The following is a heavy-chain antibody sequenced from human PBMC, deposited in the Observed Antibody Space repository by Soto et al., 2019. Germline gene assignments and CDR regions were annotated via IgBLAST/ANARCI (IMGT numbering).Heavy chain of an antibody. CDR2: ILYDGSNK. V-gene: IGHV3-30*18. CDR1: GVTLSSYG. CDR3: AKDRGALRWSEEHYYFDY. D-gene: IGHD4-17*01. J-gene: IGHJ4*02. Sequence: PGGSLGLACTSSGVTLSSYGMHWVRQAPGKGLEWVAVILYDGSNKYYADSVKGRFTISRDNSKNTLYLQMNSLRPEDTAVYYCAKDRGALRWSEEHYYFDYWGQGTLVTVSS.